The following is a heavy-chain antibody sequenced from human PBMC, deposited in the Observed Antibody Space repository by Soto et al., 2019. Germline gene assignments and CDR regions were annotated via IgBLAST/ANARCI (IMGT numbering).Heavy chain of an antibody. Sequence: QVQLVESGGGVVQPGRSLRLSCVASGFTFTNYGMHWVRQAPGKGLEWVAVIWYDGSNKYYADSVKGRFTISRDNSKNTLYLQMNSLRAEDTAVYYCARELTPIRISMVRGAPWVDPWGQGTLVTVSS. CDR1: GFTFTNYG. J-gene: IGHJ5*02. V-gene: IGHV3-33*01. CDR2: IWYDGSNK. CDR3: ARELTPIRISMVRGAPWVDP. D-gene: IGHD3-10*01.